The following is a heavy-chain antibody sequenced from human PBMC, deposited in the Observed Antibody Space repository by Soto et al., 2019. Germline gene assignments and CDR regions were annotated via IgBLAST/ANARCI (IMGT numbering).Heavy chain of an antibody. J-gene: IGHJ4*02. CDR2: VSFSGTT. Sequence: SETLSPTCSVSGGSINNNYYYWGWVRQPPGKGLEWIASVSFSGTTYYSPSLRGRITASIDTSRNQFSLKLISVTAADTAVYYCASQKLDVPAYFDYWGQGTLVT. V-gene: IGHV4-39*01. D-gene: IGHD1-1*01. CDR3: ASQKLDVPAYFDY. CDR1: GGSINNNYYY.